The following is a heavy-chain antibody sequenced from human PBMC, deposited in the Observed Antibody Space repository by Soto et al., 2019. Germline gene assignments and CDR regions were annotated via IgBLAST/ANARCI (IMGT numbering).Heavy chain of an antibody. CDR3: ERDSYNGSLRYCHYFDN. CDR1: GFSFSVYS. CDR2: ITSSSTNI. J-gene: IGHJ4*01. D-gene: IGHD3-10*01. V-gene: IGHV3-48*01. Sequence: EVQLVESGGGLIQPGGSLRLSCAASGFSFSVYSMNWVRQAPGKGLEWLSYITSSSTNIHYADSVQGRFTISRDNVKNLLYLQMNSLSVEDTAIYYCERDSYNGSLRYCHYFDNWGPGTLVTVSS.